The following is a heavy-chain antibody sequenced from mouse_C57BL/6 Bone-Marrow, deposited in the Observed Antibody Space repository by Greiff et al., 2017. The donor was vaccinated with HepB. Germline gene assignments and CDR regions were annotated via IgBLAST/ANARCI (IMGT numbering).Heavy chain of an antibody. Sequence: VQLKESGGGLVKPGGSLKLSCAASGFTFSDYGMHWVRQAPEKGLEWVAYISSGSSTIYYADTVKGRFTISRDNAKNTLFLQMTSLRSEDTAMYYCASYYGSSYRYFDVWGTGTTVTVSS. CDR3: ASYYGSSYRYFDV. CDR1: GFTFSDYG. J-gene: IGHJ1*03. CDR2: ISSGSSTI. V-gene: IGHV5-17*01. D-gene: IGHD1-1*01.